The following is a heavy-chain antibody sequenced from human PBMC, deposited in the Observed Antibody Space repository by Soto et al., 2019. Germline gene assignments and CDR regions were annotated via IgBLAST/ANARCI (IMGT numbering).Heavy chain of an antibody. CDR3: ARLGYYYYYMDV. Sequence: SETLSLTCTVSGGSISSSSYYWGWIRQPPGKGLEWIGSIYYSGSTYYNPSLKSRVTISVDTSKNQFSLKVSSVTAGDTAVYYCARLGYYYYYMDVWGKGTTVTVSS. V-gene: IGHV4-39*01. CDR1: GGSISSSSYY. CDR2: IYYSGST. D-gene: IGHD6-6*01. J-gene: IGHJ6*03.